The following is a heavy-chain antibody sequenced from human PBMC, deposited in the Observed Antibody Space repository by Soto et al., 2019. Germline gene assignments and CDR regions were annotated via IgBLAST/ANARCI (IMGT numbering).Heavy chain of an antibody. Sequence: QVQLQEAGPGLVKPSETLSLTCTVSGASITDYFWTWIRQPPGKGLEWVGYMSNTGGTNSSPSVPRRITISVDTSKNQFSLKLSSVTAADSAVYYCARSPEYSYGVFDYWGQGALVTVSS. D-gene: IGHD5-18*01. J-gene: IGHJ4*02. CDR2: MSNTGGT. CDR3: ARSPEYSYGVFDY. CDR1: GASITDYF. V-gene: IGHV4-59*01.